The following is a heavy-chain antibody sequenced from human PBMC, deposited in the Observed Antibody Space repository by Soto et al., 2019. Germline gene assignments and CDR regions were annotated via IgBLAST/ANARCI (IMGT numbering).Heavy chain of an antibody. J-gene: IGHJ4*02. V-gene: IGHV4-39*01. CDR1: GGSISSSSYY. Sequence: ETLSLTCTVSGGSISSSSYYWGWIRQPPGKGLEWIGSIYYSGSTYYNPSLKSRVTISVDTSKNQFSLKLSSVTAADTAVYYCARLKGPQLADYFDYWGQGTLVTVSS. D-gene: IGHD6-13*01. CDR3: ARLKGPQLADYFDY. CDR2: IYYSGST.